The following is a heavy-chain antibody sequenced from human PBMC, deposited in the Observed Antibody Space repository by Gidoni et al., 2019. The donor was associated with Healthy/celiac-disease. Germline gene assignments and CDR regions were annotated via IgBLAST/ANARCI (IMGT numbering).Heavy chain of an antibody. V-gene: IGHV3-23*01. Sequence: EVQWLEDVGGLVQPGGSLRLACAATRFTFRSFAMSWVRQAPRKGREWVSVSGASGGTTFYADSVKGRFTSSRDNSKSTLYLQMNSLRAEDSAVYYCAKDGDTNVFYAYYCDSWGQGTLVTVSP. CDR3: AKDGDTNVFYAYYCDS. CDR2: SGASGGTT. J-gene: IGHJ4*02. CDR1: RFTFRSFA. D-gene: IGHD2-8*01.